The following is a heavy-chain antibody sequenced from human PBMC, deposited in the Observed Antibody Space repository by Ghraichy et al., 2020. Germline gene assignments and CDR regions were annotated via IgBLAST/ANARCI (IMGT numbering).Heavy chain of an antibody. CDR2: IYYSGST. D-gene: IGHD6-19*01. Sequence: SETLSLTCTVSGGSISSYYWSWIRQPPGKGLEWIGYIYYSGSTNYNPSLKSRVTISVDTSKNQFSLKLSSVTAADTAVYYCARGWGSGWYPVDYWGQGTLVTVSS. CDR3: ARGWGSGWYPVDY. V-gene: IGHV4-59*01. CDR1: GGSISSYY. J-gene: IGHJ4*02.